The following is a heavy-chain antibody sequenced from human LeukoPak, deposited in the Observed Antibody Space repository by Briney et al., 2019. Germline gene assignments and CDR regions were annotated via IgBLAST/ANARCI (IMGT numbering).Heavy chain of an antibody. CDR2: ISGSGVGT. D-gene: IGHD2-21*01. J-gene: IGHJ3*02. Sequence: GSLRLSCAASGFTFSSYTMNWVRQAPGKGLEWVSAISGSGVGTYYADSVKGRITISRDNSWNTLYLQMSSLRAEDTAVYYCAKDQVISGSEASDIWGQGTMVTVSS. CDR1: GFTFSSYT. CDR3: AKDQVISGSEASDI. V-gene: IGHV3-23*01.